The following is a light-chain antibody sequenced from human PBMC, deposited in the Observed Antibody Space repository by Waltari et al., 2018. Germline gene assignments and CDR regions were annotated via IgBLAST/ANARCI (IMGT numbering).Light chain of an antibody. J-gene: IGLJ3*02. CDR1: TGAVTSGHY. V-gene: IGLV7-46*01. CDR3: LISYSGARFV. Sequence: QAVVTQEPSLPVSPGGPVTLTCGSRTGAVTSGHYPDWSQQKPGQAPRTLIYDTSNKHSWTPARFSGSLLGGKAALTLSGAQPEDEAEYYCLISYSGARFVFGGGTKLTVL. CDR2: DTS.